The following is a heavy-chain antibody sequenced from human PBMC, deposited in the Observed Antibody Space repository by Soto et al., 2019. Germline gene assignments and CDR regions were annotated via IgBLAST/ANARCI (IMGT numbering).Heavy chain of an antibody. CDR2: FDWDDEK. CDR1: GFSLSTRGMC. D-gene: IGHD2-21*02. CDR3: ARPPGGDCKNGWDV. V-gene: IGHV2-70*01. J-gene: IGHJ6*02. Sequence: SGPTLVNPTQTLTLTCTFSGFSLSTRGMCVSWIRQPPGKSLEWLALFDWDDEKYYSTSLTTRLTISKDTSKNQVVLTMTNMDPVXTRTSYCARPPGGDCKNGWDVWGQETTVTVS.